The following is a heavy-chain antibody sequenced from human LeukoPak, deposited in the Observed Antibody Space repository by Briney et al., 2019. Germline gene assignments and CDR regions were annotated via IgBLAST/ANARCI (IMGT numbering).Heavy chain of an antibody. CDR2: IIPIFGTA. CDR1: GGTFSSYA. J-gene: IGHJ4*02. CDR3: ARDYSGDYYGSGSYYYFDY. Sequence: GSSVTVSFKASGGTFSSYAISWVRQAPGQGLEWMGGIIPIFGTANYAQKFQGRVTITADKYTSTAYMELSSLRSEDTAVYYCARDYSGDYYGSGSYYYFDYWGQGTLVTVSS. V-gene: IGHV1-69*06. D-gene: IGHD3-10*01.